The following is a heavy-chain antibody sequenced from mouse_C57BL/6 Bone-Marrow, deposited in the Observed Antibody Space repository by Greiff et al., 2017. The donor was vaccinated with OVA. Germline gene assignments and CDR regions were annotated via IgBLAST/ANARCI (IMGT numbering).Heavy chain of an antibody. V-gene: IGHV5-9*01. CDR1: GFTFSSYT. CDR3: ARCRGGYYPLVDY. D-gene: IGHD2-3*01. J-gene: IGHJ2*01. CDR2: ISGGGGNT. Sequence: EVNVVESGGGLVKPGGSLKLSCAASGFTFSSYTMSWVRQTPEKRLEWVATISGGGGNTYYPDSVKGRFTISRDNAKNTQYLQMSSLRSEDTALYDCARCRGGYYPLVDYWGQGTTLTVSS.